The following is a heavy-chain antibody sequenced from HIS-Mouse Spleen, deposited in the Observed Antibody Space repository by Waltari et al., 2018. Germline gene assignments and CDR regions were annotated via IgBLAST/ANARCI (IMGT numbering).Heavy chain of an antibody. V-gene: IGHV4-34*01. CDR2: INHSGST. J-gene: IGHJ1*01. Sequence: QVQLQQWGAGLLKPSETLSLTCAVYGGSFSGYYWSWIRQPPGKGLEWIGEINHSGSTNYNPSLKSRVTISVDTSKNQFSLKLSSVTAADTAVYYCVRGALRGSYYWGEYFQHWGQGTLVTVSS. CDR1: GGSFSGYY. D-gene: IGHD1-26*01. CDR3: VRGALRGSYYWGEYFQH.